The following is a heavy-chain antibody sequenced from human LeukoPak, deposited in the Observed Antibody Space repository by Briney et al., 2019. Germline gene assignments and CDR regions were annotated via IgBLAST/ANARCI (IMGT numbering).Heavy chain of an antibody. V-gene: IGHV4-39*01. CDR3: AREMLYDSTAYYL. CDR1: GASLDTTAYN. D-gene: IGHD3-22*01. Sequence: PSGTLSLTCSVSGASLDTTAYNWGWIRQPPGKGLEWIGSIYYSGSSYDNPSLKSRLTLSIDTSRNQFSLTLKSVTAADSGVYFCAREMLYDSTAYYLWGHGTVVTVSS. CDR2: IYYSGSS. J-gene: IGHJ4*01.